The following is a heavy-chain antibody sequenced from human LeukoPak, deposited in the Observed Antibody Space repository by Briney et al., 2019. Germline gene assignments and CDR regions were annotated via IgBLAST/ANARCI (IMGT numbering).Heavy chain of an antibody. CDR1: GGSFSGYY. V-gene: IGHV4-34*01. CDR2: INHSGST. CDR3: ARLPVSLHYYYYGMDV. Sequence: SETLSLTCVVYGGSFSGYYWSWIRQPPGKGLEWIGEINHSGSTNYNPSLKSRVTISVDTSKNQFSLKLSSVTAADTAVYYCARLPVSLHYYYYGMDVWGQGTTVTVSS. J-gene: IGHJ6*02.